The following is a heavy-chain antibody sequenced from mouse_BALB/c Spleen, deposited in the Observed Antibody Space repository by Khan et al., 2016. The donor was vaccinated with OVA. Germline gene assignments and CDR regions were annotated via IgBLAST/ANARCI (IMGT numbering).Heavy chain of an antibody. V-gene: IGHV3-6*02. CDR3: ARALYGYDVYFDV. D-gene: IGHD2-2*01. CDR1: GYSITSGDY. J-gene: IGHJ1*01. CDR2: ISYDSNN. Sequence: EVQLQESGPGLVKPSQSLSLTCSVTGYSITSGDYWNWIRQFPGNKLEWMGYISYDSNNKYNPSLKNRISITRDTSKNQFFLKLNSVTNEDTATYYCARALYGYDVYFDVWGAGTTVTVSS.